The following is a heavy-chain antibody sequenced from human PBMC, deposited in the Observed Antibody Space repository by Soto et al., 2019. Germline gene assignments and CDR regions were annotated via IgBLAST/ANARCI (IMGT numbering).Heavy chain of an antibody. D-gene: IGHD5-12*01. CDR2: ISYDGSNK. V-gene: IGHV3-30-3*01. CDR1: GFTFSSYA. Sequence: GGSLRLSCAASGFTFSSYAMHWVRQAPGKGLEWVAVISYDGSNKYYADSVKGRFTISRDNSKNTLYLQMNSLRAEDTAVYYCARDQEVEMATNIDYWGQGTLVTVSS. J-gene: IGHJ4*02. CDR3: ARDQEVEMATNIDY.